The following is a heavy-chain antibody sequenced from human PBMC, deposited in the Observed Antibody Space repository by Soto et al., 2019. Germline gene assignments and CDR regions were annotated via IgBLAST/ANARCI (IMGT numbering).Heavy chain of an antibody. V-gene: IGHV3-21*01. CDR2: ISPSGSYM. J-gene: IGHJ4*02. CDR1: GFIFNTYS. Sequence: EMQLVESGGGLVKPGGSLRLSCAASGFIFNTYSMEWVRQAPGKGLEWVASISPSGSYMYYGDSLKGRFTVSRDNAKNSLYLQMDSLRADDTAIYYCARFGLVTFDCWGQGTLVTVSS. D-gene: IGHD3-3*01. CDR3: ARFGLVTFDC.